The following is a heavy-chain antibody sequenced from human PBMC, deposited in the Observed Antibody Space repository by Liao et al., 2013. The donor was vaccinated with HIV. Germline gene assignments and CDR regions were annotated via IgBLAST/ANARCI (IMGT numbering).Heavy chain of an antibody. CDR2: IYTSGSS. CDR3: ARADLYRGGSDY. V-gene: IGHV4-61*02. D-gene: IGHD2-15*01. Sequence: QVQLQESGPGLVKPSQTLSLTCTVSGGSISSGSYYWSWIRQPAGKGLEWIGRIYTSGSSIFNPSLQSRVSISVDTSNNQFSLNLISVTAADTAVYYCARADLYRGGSDYWGRGNPRSPS. J-gene: IGHJ4*02. CDR1: GGSISSGSYY.